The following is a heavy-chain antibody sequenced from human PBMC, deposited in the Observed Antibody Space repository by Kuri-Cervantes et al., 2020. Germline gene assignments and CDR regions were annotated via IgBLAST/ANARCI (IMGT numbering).Heavy chain of an antibody. V-gene: IGHV3-30*18. D-gene: IGHD2-15*01. CDR2: ISSDGNDK. CDR1: GFTFNHYG. CDR3: AKKGACLGGSCYPYFFDY. Sequence: GESPKISCAASGFTFNHYGMHWVRQAPGKGLEWVAVISSDGNDKSYADSVKGRFAISRDNSKNALYLQMSSLRPDDTAVYYCAKKGACLGGSCYPYFFDYWGQGTLVTVSS. J-gene: IGHJ4*02.